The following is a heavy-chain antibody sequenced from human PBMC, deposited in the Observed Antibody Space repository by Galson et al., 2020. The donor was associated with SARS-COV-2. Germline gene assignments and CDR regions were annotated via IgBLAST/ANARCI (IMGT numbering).Heavy chain of an antibody. Sequence: SETMSLTCTLSGYSVSTTNYWGWVRQPPGRGLEWIGGVYPSGPTYYNPSLKSRLTLSVDTSKNQFSLRLDSVTAADTALYYCARQGVNMVVLVTVPGWYFDLWGRGSLVTVSS. CDR1: GYSVSTTNY. J-gene: IGHJ2*01. V-gene: IGHV4-38-2*02. D-gene: IGHD3-22*01. CDR3: ARQGVNMVVLVTVPGWYFDL. CDR2: VYPSGPT.